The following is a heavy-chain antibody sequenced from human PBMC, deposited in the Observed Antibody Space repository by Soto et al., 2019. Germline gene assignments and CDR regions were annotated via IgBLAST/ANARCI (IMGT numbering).Heavy chain of an antibody. D-gene: IGHD3-10*01. Sequence: QVQLQESGPGLVKPSQTLSLTCTVSGGSISSGDYYWSWIRQPPGKGLEWIGYIYYSGSTYYNPSLKSRVTISXXTXKXXFSLKLSSVTAADTAVYYCARANYYGSGRQYGMDVWGQGTTVTVSS. CDR1: GGSISSGDYY. V-gene: IGHV4-30-4*01. CDR3: ARANYYGSGRQYGMDV. J-gene: IGHJ6*02. CDR2: IYYSGST.